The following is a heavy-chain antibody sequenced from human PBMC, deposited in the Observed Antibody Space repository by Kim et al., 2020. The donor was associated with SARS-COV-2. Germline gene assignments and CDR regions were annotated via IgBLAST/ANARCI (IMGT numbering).Heavy chain of an antibody. CDR2: INHSGST. D-gene: IGHD3-10*01. CDR1: GGSFSGYY. J-gene: IGHJ6*02. CDR3: AREGTMVRGVIAYGMDV. V-gene: IGHV4-34*01. Sequence: SETLSLTCAVYGGSFSGYYWSWIRQPPGKGLEWIGEINHSGSTNYNPSLKSRVTISVDTSKNQFSLKLSSVTAADTAVYYCAREGTMVRGVIAYGMDVWGQGTTVTVSS.